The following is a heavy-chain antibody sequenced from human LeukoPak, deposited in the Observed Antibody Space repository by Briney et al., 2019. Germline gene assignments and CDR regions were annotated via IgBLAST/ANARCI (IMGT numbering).Heavy chain of an antibody. J-gene: IGHJ6*03. Sequence: GGSLRLSCAASGFTFDDYAMHWVRQAPGKGLGWVSLISWDGGSTYYADSVKGRFTISRDNSKNSLYLQMNSLRAEDTALYYCAKATAAGQEDYYMDVWGKGTTVTVSS. CDR1: GFTFDDYA. CDR2: ISWDGGST. V-gene: IGHV3-43D*03. D-gene: IGHD6-13*01. CDR3: AKATAAGQEDYYMDV.